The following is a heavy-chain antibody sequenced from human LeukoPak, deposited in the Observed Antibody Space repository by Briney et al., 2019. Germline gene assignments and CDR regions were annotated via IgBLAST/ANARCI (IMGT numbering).Heavy chain of an antibody. V-gene: IGHV3-33*01. D-gene: IGHD2-15*01. J-gene: IGHJ4*02. CDR3: ARDPLGYCSGGSCYPFDY. CDR1: GFTFSSYG. CDR2: IWYDGSNK. Sequence: GGSLRLSCAASGFTFSSYGMHWVRQAPGKGLEWVAVIWYDGSNKYYADSVKGRFTISRDNSKNTLYPQMSSLRAEDTAVYYCARDPLGYCSGGSCYPFDYWGQGTLVTVSS.